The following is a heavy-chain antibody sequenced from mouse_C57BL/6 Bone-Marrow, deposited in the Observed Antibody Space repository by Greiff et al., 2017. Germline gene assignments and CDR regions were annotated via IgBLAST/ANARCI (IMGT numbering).Heavy chain of an antibody. CDR3: AREPPVFITTVDWYFDD. CDR1: GYSFTSYY. J-gene: IGHJ1*03. V-gene: IGHV1-66*01. Sequence: VPLQQSGPELVKPGASVKISCKASGYSFTSYYIHWVKQRPGPGLGWIGWLYPGSGNTKYNEKFQGKATLTADTSSSTAYMQLSSLTSEDSAVYYCAREPPVFITTVDWYFDDWGTGTTVTVSS. D-gene: IGHD1-1*01. CDR2: LYPGSGNT.